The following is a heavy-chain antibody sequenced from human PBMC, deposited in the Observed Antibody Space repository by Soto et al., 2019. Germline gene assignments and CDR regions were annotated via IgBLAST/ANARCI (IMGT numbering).Heavy chain of an antibody. CDR3: ATDQNWGWAS. CDR1: GFIFSGHT. D-gene: IGHD7-27*01. J-gene: IGHJ5*02. Sequence: VGSLRLSCAASGFIFSGHTMSWVREAPGTGLEWVSSIDQTGAYTNYAESVKGRFTISRDNSRNTLDLQMNSLRAADTAVYYCATDQNWGWASWGQGTLVTVSS. V-gene: IGHV3-23*05. CDR2: IDQTGAYT.